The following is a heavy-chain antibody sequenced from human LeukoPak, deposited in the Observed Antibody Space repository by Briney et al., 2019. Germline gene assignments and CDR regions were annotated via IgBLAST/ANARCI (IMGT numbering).Heavy chain of an antibody. D-gene: IGHD3-10*01. Sequence: SETLSLTCTVSGYSISSGYYWGWIRQPPGKGLEWIGSIHHSGSTNYNPSLKSRVTISLDTSKNQFSLKLSSVTAADTAVYYCARVKVYYYGSGSPNYYYYYMDVWGKGTTVTISS. CDR1: GYSISSGYY. J-gene: IGHJ6*03. CDR3: ARVKVYYYGSGSPNYYYYYMDV. V-gene: IGHV4-38-2*02. CDR2: IHHSGST.